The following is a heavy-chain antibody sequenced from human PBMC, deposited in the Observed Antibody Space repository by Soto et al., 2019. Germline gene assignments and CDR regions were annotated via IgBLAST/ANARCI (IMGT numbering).Heavy chain of an antibody. J-gene: IGHJ6*03. CDR3: AKDRGYCSGGSCFVDYYYMDV. Sequence: GGSLRLSCAASGFTFSSYGMHWVRQAPGKGLEWVAVISYDGSNKYYADSVKGRFTISRDNSKNTLYLQMNSLRAEDTAVYHCAKDRGYCSGGSCFVDYYYMDVWGKGTTVTVSS. D-gene: IGHD2-15*01. CDR2: ISYDGSNK. V-gene: IGHV3-30*18. CDR1: GFTFSSYG.